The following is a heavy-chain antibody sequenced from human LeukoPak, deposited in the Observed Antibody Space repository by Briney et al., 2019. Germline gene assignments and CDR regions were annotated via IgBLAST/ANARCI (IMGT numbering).Heavy chain of an antibody. D-gene: IGHD3-22*01. Sequence: GASVKVSCKASGYTFTTDYIHWVRQAPGQGLEWMGIINPSGGSTTYAQKFQGRVIMTGDTSTSTVYMELRSLRSEDTAVYYCARVPYDSPGAVDYWGQGTLVTVSS. CDR1: GYTFTTDY. CDR2: INPSGGST. CDR3: ARVPYDSPGAVDY. J-gene: IGHJ4*02. V-gene: IGHV1-46*01.